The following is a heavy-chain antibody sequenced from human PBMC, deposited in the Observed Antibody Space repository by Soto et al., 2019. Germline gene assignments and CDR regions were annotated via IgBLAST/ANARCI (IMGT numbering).Heavy chain of an antibody. Sequence: SSETLSLTCTVSGGSISSGSYYWSWIRQPPGKGLEWIGYIYYSGTTNYNPSLRSRVTISVATSKNPFSLKLSSVTAADTAVYYCARAPSYYYDSSGYLDYWGQGTLVTVSS. CDR1: GGSISSGSYY. CDR2: IYYSGTT. D-gene: IGHD3-22*01. V-gene: IGHV4-61*01. CDR3: ARAPSYYYDSSGYLDY. J-gene: IGHJ4*02.